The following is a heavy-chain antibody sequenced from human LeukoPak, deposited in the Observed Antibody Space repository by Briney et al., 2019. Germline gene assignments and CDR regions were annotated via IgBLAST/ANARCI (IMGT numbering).Heavy chain of an antibody. CDR1: GYSFTSYW. J-gene: IGHJ4*02. CDR2: IYPGDSDT. Sequence: GESLKISWKGSGYSFTSYWIGWVRQMPGKGLEWMGIIYPGDSDTRYSPSFQGQVTISADKSISTAYLQWSSLKASDTAMYYCARAHFHGSGTNHHFDYWGQGTLVAVSS. V-gene: IGHV5-51*01. CDR3: ARAHFHGSGTNHHFDY. D-gene: IGHD3-10*01.